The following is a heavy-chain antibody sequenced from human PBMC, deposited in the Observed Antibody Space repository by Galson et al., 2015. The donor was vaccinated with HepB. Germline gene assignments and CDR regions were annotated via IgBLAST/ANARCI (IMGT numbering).Heavy chain of an antibody. D-gene: IGHD3-3*01. V-gene: IGHV4-61*01. Sequence: LSLTCTVSRGSVTSGIYFWSWIRRPPGKGLEWIGSISYSGSTNYSPSLKSRVTMSVDTSNNRFSLKVSFVTAADTAVYYCARAPITLFRVISDAAYYFDYWGQGMPVTVSS. CDR3: ARAPITLFRVISDAAYYFDY. CDR2: ISYSGST. J-gene: IGHJ4*02. CDR1: RGSVTSGIYF.